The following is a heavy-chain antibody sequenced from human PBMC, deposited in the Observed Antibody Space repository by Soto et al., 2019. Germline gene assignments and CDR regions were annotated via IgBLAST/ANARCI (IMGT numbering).Heavy chain of an antibody. D-gene: IGHD1-1*01. CDR3: ARGTTTSAFSAMDV. J-gene: IGHJ6*02. Sequence: QVQLVESGGGVVQPGRSLRLSCAASGFTFSNNAMDWVRQAPGKGLEWVAVISYDGSNKYIAESVKGRFTISRYNSKNTLFLQMTSLRAEDTAVYYCARGTTTSAFSAMDVWGQGTTVTVSS. CDR1: GFTFSNNA. V-gene: IGHV3-30-3*01. CDR2: ISYDGSNK.